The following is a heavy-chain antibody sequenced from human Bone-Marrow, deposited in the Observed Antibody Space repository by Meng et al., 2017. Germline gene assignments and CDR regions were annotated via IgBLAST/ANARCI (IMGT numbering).Heavy chain of an antibody. J-gene: IGHJ4*02. CDR3: ATGAAAADH. D-gene: IGHD6-13*01. Sequence: LVESGGGLLRPGGSLRLSCVASGFSFTDAWMSWVRQAPGKGLEWVGRIKRKSDGGTTDYAAPVKGRFTISRDDSKNTLYLQMNSLITEDTAVYFCATGAAAADHWGQGTLVTASS. V-gene: IGHV3-15*01. CDR1: GFSFTDAW. CDR2: IKRKSDGGTT.